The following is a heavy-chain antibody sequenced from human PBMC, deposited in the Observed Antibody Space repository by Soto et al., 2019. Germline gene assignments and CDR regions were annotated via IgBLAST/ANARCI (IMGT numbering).Heavy chain of an antibody. Sequence: SETLSLTCAVYGGSFSGYYWSWIRQPPGKGLEWIGEINHSGSTNYNPSLKSRVTISVDTSKNQFSLKLSSVTAADTAVYYCARGLRTLYTRYYFDYWGQGTLVTVSS. D-gene: IGHD2-2*02. CDR1: GGSFSGYY. CDR3: ARGLRTLYTRYYFDY. CDR2: INHSGST. J-gene: IGHJ4*02. V-gene: IGHV4-34*01.